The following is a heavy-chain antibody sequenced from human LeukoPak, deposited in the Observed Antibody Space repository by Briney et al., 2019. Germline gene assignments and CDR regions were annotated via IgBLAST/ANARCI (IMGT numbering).Heavy chain of an antibody. V-gene: IGHV3-23*01. J-gene: IGHJ3*01. Sequence: GGSLRLSCAASGFTVSSYGMTWVRQAPGKGLEWVSAFSATDGSAQYAESVKGRFTISRDNSKNSLYLQMNSLRDEDTAVYYCAKARIAAAGTGAFDGWGQGTMVTVSS. CDR3: AKARIAAAGTGAFDG. D-gene: IGHD6-13*01. CDR1: GFTVSSYG. CDR2: FSATDGSA.